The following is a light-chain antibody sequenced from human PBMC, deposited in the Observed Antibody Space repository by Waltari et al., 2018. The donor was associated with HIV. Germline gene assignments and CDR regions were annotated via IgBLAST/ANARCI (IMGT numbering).Light chain of an antibody. CDR1: QSVLYSSNNKNY. CDR3: QQYYSTPLT. J-gene: IGKJ1*01. CDR2: WAS. Sequence: DIVMTQSPDSLVVSLGERATINCKSSQSVLYSSNNKNYLAWYQQKLGQPPKLLIYWASTRESGVPDRFSGSGSGTDFTLTISSLQAEDAAVYYCQQYYSTPLTFGQGTKVEIK. V-gene: IGKV4-1*01.